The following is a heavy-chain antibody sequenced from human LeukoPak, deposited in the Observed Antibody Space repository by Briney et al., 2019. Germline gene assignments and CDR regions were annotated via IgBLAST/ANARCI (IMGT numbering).Heavy chain of an antibody. CDR2: ISSGSGTI. D-gene: IGHD6-19*01. J-gene: IGHJ6*02. V-gene: IGHV3-48*04. CDR1: GFTVSSNY. Sequence: GGSLRLSCAASGFTVSSNYMSWVRQTPGKELEWVSYISSGSGTINYADSVKGRFTISRDNTKNSLFLQMNSLRAEDTAVYYCARASSGSGRYYYGMDVWGQGTTVTVSS. CDR3: ARASSGSGRYYYGMDV.